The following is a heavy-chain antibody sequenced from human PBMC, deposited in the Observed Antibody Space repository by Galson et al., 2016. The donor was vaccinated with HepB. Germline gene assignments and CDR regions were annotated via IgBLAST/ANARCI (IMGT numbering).Heavy chain of an antibody. CDR2: INQDGNEG. D-gene: IGHD1-1*01. J-gene: IGHJ4*02. V-gene: IGHV3-7*03. CDR1: GFTFSNYF. CDR3: ASAPRGETTSY. Sequence: SLRLSCAASGFTFSNYFMSWVRQAPGKGLEWLANINQDGNEGHYVDSVKGRFTISRDNAKNSLYLQMNSLRAEDTAVYYCASAPRGETTSYWGQGTLVTVSS.